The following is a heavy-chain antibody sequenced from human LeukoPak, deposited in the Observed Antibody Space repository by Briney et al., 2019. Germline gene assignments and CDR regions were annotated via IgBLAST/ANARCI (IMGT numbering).Heavy chain of an antibody. V-gene: IGHV5-51*01. CDR3: ARPYHSGSFRWVAFDI. CDR1: GYSFTTYW. J-gene: IGHJ3*02. CDR2: INPGDSDI. D-gene: IGHD1-26*01. Sequence: GESLKISCRGSGYSFTTYWIGWVREMPGKGLEWMGIINPGDSDIRYSPSFQGQVTISADKSISTAYLQWSSLKASDTAIYYCARPYHSGSFRWVAFDIWGQGTMVTVSS.